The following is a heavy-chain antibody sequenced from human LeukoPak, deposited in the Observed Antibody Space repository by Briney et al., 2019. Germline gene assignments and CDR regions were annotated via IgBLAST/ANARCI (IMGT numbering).Heavy chain of an antibody. Sequence: ASVRVSCKASGYTFSSNDINWVRQASGRGLEWMGWVNPNSGDTGYAQKFQGRVTMTRNTSISTAYMELSSLRSEDTAVYYCARSSGYDEDFDYWGQGTLVTVSS. V-gene: IGHV1-8*01. J-gene: IGHJ4*02. CDR1: GYTFSSND. CDR2: VNPNSGDT. CDR3: ARSSGYDEDFDY. D-gene: IGHD5-12*01.